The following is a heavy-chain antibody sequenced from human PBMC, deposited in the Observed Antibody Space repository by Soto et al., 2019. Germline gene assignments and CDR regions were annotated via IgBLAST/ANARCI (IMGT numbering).Heavy chain of an antibody. CDR2: ISGSGGST. CDR1: GFTFSSYA. J-gene: IGHJ5*02. Sequence: EVQLLESGGGLVQPGGSLRLSCAASGFTFSSYAMSWVRQAPGKGLEWVSAISGSGGSTYYADSVKGRFTISRDNSKNTLYLQVNGLRAEDTAVYYCAKPGIGSSWYYWFDPWGQGTLVTVSS. V-gene: IGHV3-23*01. CDR3: AKPGIGSSWYYWFDP. D-gene: IGHD6-13*01.